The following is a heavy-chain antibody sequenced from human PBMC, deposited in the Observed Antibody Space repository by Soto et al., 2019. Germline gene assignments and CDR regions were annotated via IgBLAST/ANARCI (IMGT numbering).Heavy chain of an antibody. Sequence: EVQLLESGGGLVQPGGSLRLSCAVSGFTFSSYAMNWVRQAPGKGLEWVSAISGSSAGTFYADSVKGRFTVSRDNSKNTLYLQMSCLRADDTAVYYCAKDLGYYSDYSFDMWGQGTMVTVSS. CDR1: GFTFSSYA. D-gene: IGHD4-17*01. CDR2: ISGSSAGT. CDR3: AKDLGYYSDYSFDM. J-gene: IGHJ3*02. V-gene: IGHV3-23*01.